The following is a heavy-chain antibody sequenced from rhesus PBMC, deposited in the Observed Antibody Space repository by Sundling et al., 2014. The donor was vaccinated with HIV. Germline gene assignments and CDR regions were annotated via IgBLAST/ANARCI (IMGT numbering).Heavy chain of an antibody. CDR1: GFTFSRYG. Sequence: EVQLVESGGGLVQPGGSLRLSCAVSGFTFSRYGMHWVRQAPGKGLEWVAVISFDGGKKKCADSVKDRFTISRDNSKNMLFLQMNNLKLEDTAVYYCAREIVDLCTGSGCYAFDSWGQGVLATVSS. CDR3: AREIVDLCTGSGCYAFDS. D-gene: IGHD2-21*01. CDR2: ISFDGGKK. J-gene: IGHJ4*01. V-gene: IGHV3-54*02.